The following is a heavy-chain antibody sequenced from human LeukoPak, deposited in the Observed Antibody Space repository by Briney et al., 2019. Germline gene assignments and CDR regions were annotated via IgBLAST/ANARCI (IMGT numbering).Heavy chain of an antibody. D-gene: IGHD1-26*01. Sequence: SVKVSCKASGGTFSSYAISWVRQAPGQGLEWMGGIIPIFGTANYAQKFQGRVTIIADESTSTAYMELSSLRSEDTAVYYCARGVVGATTGAYSFDYWGRGTLVTVSS. CDR3: ARGVVGATTGAYSFDY. CDR2: IIPIFGTA. J-gene: IGHJ4*02. V-gene: IGHV1-69*13. CDR1: GGTFSSYA.